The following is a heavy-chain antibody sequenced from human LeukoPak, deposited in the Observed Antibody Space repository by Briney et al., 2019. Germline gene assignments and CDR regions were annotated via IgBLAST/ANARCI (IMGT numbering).Heavy chain of an antibody. CDR1: GFTFYNAW. D-gene: IGHD1-26*01. CDR2: IKSKTDGGTT. V-gene: IGHV3-15*01. Sequence: GGSLRLSCATSGFTFYNAWLSWVRQAPGKGLEWVGRIKSKTDGGTTDYAAPVKGRFTISRDDSKNTLYLQMNSLKTEDTAVYYCTASKWELLGGSAFDIWGQGTMVTVSS. CDR3: TASKWELLGGSAFDI. J-gene: IGHJ3*02.